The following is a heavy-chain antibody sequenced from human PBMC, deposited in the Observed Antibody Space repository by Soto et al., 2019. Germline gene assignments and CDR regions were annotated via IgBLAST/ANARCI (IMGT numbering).Heavy chain of an antibody. J-gene: IGHJ5*02. CDR2: IYYSGST. Sequence: PSETLSLTCTFSGGSISSGGYYWIWIRQHPGKGLEWIGYIYYSGSTYYSPSLKSRVTISVDTSKNQFSLKLSSVTAADTAVYYCAREGYYDILTGYSPWGQGTLVTVSS. V-gene: IGHV4-31*03. CDR1: GGSISSGGYY. D-gene: IGHD3-9*01. CDR3: AREGYYDILTGYSP.